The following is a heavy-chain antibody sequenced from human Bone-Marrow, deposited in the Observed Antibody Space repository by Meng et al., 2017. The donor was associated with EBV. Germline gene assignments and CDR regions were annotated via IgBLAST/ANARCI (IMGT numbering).Heavy chain of an antibody. CDR1: GASISGSNW. J-gene: IGHJ4*02. Sequence: VRLEGSGPGWLTPSGTPSLSCAVSGASISGSNWWRWVRQPPGKGLEWIGEIWHGGNTNYNPSLKSRVTISVDKSGNQFSLNLNSVTAADTAVYYCARGNAYNVPSFDYWGQGTLVTVSS. D-gene: IGHD5-24*01. CDR2: IWHGGNT. CDR3: ARGNAYNVPSFDY. V-gene: IGHV4-4*02.